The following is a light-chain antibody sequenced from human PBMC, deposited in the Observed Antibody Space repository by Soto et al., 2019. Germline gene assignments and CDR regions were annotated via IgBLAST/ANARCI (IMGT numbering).Light chain of an antibody. J-gene: IGLJ1*01. CDR2: EVG. CDR3: CSYAGSGTYG. Sequence: QSVLTQPASVSGSPGQSITISCTGTSSVVGNYNLVSWYQHHPGKAPKLMIYEVGERPSGVSNRFSGSKSGNTASLTLSGLQAEDEADYYCCSYAGSGTYGFGIGTKVTDL. V-gene: IGLV2-23*02. CDR1: SSVVGNYNL.